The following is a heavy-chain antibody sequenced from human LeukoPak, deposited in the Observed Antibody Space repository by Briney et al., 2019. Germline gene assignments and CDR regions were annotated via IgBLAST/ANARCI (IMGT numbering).Heavy chain of an antibody. J-gene: IGHJ4*02. CDR2: IRYDGSNK. D-gene: IGHD4-23*01. CDR1: GFTFSSYG. Sequence: PGGSLRLSCAASGFTFSSYGMHWVRQAPGKGLEWVAFIRYDGSNKYYADSVKGRFTISRDNAKNSLYLQMNSLRDEDTAVYYCARGRYGGNSNGALGVTSPVWGQGTLVTVSS. V-gene: IGHV3-30*02. CDR3: ARGRYGGNSNGALGVTSPV.